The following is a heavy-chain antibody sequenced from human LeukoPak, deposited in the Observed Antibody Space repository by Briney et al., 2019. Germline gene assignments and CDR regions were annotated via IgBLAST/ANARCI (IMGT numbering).Heavy chain of an antibody. CDR1: GFTFGDYA. V-gene: IGHV3-49*04. CDR2: IRSKAYGGTT. J-gene: IGHJ6*03. Sequence: GRSLRLSCTASGFTFGDYAMSWVRQAPGKGLEWVGFIRSKAYGGTTEYAASVKGRFTISRDDSKSIAYLQMNSLKTEDTAVYYCTRDSAPYYYYYYYMDVWGKGTTVTVSS. CDR3: TRDSAPYYYYYYYMDV.